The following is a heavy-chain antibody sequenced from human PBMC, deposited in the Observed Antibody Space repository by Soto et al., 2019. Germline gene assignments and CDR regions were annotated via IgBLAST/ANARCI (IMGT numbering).Heavy chain of an antibody. Sequence: GGSLRLSCTASEFSLSTYSMNWVRQAPGKGLEWVSSIITRSDVYYADSVKGRFTIARDNAKNSLSLQMNSLSAEDTGVYYCAREKTAWPLAYGLEVWGQGTTVTVSS. J-gene: IGHJ6*02. CDR3: AREKTAWPLAYGLEV. V-gene: IGHV3-21*03. CDR2: IITRSDV. CDR1: EFSLSTYS. D-gene: IGHD2-21*02.